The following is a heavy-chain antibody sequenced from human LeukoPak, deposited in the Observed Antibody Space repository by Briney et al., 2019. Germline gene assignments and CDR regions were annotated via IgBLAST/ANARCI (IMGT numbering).Heavy chain of an antibody. D-gene: IGHD2-2*01. CDR1: GGSISSSRYY. Sequence: PSETLSLTCTVAGGSISSSRYYWGWIRQPPGKGLEWIGSIYDSGSTYHNPSLQSRVTISVDTSKNQFSLRLSSVTAADTAVYYCARGSSYTSRADYWGQGTLVTVSS. CDR3: ARGSSYTSRADY. V-gene: IGHV4-39*01. CDR2: IYDSGST. J-gene: IGHJ4*02.